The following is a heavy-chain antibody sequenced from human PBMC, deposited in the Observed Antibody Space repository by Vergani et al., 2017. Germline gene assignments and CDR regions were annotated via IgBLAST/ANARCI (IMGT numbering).Heavy chain of an antibody. CDR3: ARGETRTDWFDP. CDR2: VYPSGNN. J-gene: IGHJ5*02. V-gene: IGHV4-61*02. CDR1: GVSMQSGSFY. D-gene: IGHD3/OR15-3a*01. Sequence: QVQLHESGPGLMKPSETLSLIFSVSGVSMQSGSFYWTWIRQTAERRLEWMGRVYPSGNNNYNPSLNGRVTIFVDKSKNILSLRLNSVTAADTAVYYCARGETRTDWFDPWGQGTLVTVSS.